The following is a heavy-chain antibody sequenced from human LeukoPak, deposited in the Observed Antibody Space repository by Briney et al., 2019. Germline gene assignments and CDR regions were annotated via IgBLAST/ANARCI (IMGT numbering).Heavy chain of an antibody. J-gene: IGHJ3*02. V-gene: IGHV3-23*01. CDR2: ISGSGGST. D-gene: IGHD3-22*01. CDR1: GFTFSSYA. CDR3: AKVLDADSSASNAFDI. Sequence: GGSLRLSCAASGFTFSSYAVSWVRQAPGKGLEWVSAISGSGGSTYYADSVKGRFTISRDNSKNTLYLQMNSLRAEDTAVYYCAKVLDADSSASNAFDIWGQGTMVTVSS.